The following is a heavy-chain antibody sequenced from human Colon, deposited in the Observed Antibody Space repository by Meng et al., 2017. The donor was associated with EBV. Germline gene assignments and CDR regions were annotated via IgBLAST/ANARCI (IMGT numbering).Heavy chain of an antibody. CDR2: IYHSGRT. J-gene: IGHJ4*02. D-gene: IGHD3-10*01. CDR3: ARRRGGSGRDC. V-gene: IGHV4-39*01. CDR1: GGSIMSNGYY. Sequence: QDPGQVLCKPSGTLALPGTFSGGSIMSNGYYWGWRRPPPGKGLEWIGAIYHSGRTSYNPSLQSRVTMFVDTSKNQFSLMLTSVTATDTAVYYCARRRGGSGRDCWGQGTLVTVSS.